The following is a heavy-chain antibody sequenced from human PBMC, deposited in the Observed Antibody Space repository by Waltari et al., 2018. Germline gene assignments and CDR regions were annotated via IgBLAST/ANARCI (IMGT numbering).Heavy chain of an antibody. D-gene: IGHD1-26*01. Sequence: QVQLQQWGAGLLKPSETLSLTCAVYGGSFSGFYWNWIRQPPGKGLEWIGEINHGGSTNYNPTLKSRVTIALDTSRNHFSLKLSSVTAADTAVYYCASADRGPRFTSGSSATPDWSPWGQGTLVTVSS. J-gene: IGHJ5*02. V-gene: IGHV4-34*01. CDR1: GGSFSGFY. CDR2: INHGGST. CDR3: ASADRGPRFTSGSSATPDWSP.